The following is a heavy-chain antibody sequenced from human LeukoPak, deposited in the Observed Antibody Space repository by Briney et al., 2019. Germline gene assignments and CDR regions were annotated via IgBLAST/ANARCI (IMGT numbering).Heavy chain of an antibody. CDR3: ARNYYDTKIPWD. Sequence: SGTLSLTCTVSNGSISSGSYYWGWIRQPPSKGLEWIGSIYYSGNTYYNPSLKSRVTISVDTSKNQFSLKLSSVTAADTAVYFCARNYYDTKIPWDWGQGTLVTVSS. J-gene: IGHJ4*02. V-gene: IGHV4-39*01. D-gene: IGHD3-22*01. CDR2: IYYSGNT. CDR1: NGSISSGSYY.